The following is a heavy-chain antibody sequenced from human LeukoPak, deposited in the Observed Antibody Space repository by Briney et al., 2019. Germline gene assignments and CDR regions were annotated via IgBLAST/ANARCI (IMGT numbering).Heavy chain of an antibody. V-gene: IGHV3-23*01. CDR2: ISGSGGST. Sequence: PGGSPRLSCAASGFTFSSYAMRWVRQAPGKGLEWVSAISGSGGSTYYADSVKGRFTISRDNSKNTLYLQMNSLRAEDTAVYYCAKDLPYYDFWSGPPYYGMDVWGQGTTVTVSS. D-gene: IGHD3-3*01. CDR3: AKDLPYYDFWSGPPYYGMDV. J-gene: IGHJ6*02. CDR1: GFTFSSYA.